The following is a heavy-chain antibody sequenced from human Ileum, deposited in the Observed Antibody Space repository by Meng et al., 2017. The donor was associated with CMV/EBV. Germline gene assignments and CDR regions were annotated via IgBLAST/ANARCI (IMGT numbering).Heavy chain of an antibody. CDR1: GYNFISNN. Sequence: QVRLVQSGSEVKKPGASVKVSCKASGYNFISNNMIWVRQAPGQGPEWMGWINTNTGNPTYAQGFTGRFVFSLDTSVSTAFLQINSLKAEDTAVYYCARDGLSGRYFDYWGQGTLVTVSS. V-gene: IGHV7-4-1*02. CDR2: INTNTGNP. CDR3: ARDGLSGRYFDY. D-gene: IGHD3-3*01. J-gene: IGHJ4*02.